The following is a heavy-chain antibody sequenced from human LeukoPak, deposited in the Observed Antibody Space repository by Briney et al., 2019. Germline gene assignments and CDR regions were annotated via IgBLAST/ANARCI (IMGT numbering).Heavy chain of an antibody. D-gene: IGHD2-2*01. Sequence: PSETLSLTCTVSGGSISNYYWSWIRQPPGKGLEWIGYVYSSGSTNCNSSLKSRVTISVDTSKNQFSLNLNSVTAADTAVYYCARGTGCSTTSCYGTHFHHWGQGTLVTVSS. V-gene: IGHV4-59*01. CDR2: VYSSGST. CDR3: ARGTGCSTTSCYGTHFHH. CDR1: GGSISNYY. J-gene: IGHJ1*01.